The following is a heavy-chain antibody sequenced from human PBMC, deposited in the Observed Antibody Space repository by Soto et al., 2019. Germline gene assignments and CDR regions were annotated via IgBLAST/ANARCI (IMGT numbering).Heavy chain of an antibody. CDR3: ARRPGDSYGYYYYGMEV. J-gene: IGHJ6*04. Sequence: GESLEISCKGSGYSFTSYWIGCVGQMHGKGLEWIGIIYPGDSDTRYSPSFQGQVTISADKSISTAYLQWSSLKASDTAMYYCARRPGDSYGYYYYGMEVLDKGTTVTVFS. V-gene: IGHV5-51*01. CDR2: IYPGDSDT. D-gene: IGHD5-18*01. CDR1: GYSFTSYW.